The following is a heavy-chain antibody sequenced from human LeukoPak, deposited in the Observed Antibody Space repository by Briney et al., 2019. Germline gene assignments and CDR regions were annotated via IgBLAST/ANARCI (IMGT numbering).Heavy chain of an antibody. Sequence: GSLRLSCAASGFTFSSYSMNWVRQAPGKGLEWVSYITSSSSTIYYADSVKGRFTISRDNAKNSLYLQMNSLRAEDTAVYYCARDREYSSSWYGGDGFDIWGQGTMVTVSS. J-gene: IGHJ3*02. CDR3: ARDREYSSSWYGGDGFDI. CDR1: GFTFSSYS. D-gene: IGHD6-13*01. V-gene: IGHV3-48*01. CDR2: ITSSSSTI.